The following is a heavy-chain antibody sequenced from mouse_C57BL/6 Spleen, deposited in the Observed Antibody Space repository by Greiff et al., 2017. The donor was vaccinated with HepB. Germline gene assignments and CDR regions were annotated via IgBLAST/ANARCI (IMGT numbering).Heavy chain of an antibody. Sequence: EVKLQESGPELVKPGASVKIPCKASGYTFTDYNMDWVKQSHGKSLEWIGDINPNNGGTIYNQKFKGKATLTVDKSSSTAYMELRSLTSEDTAVYYCARRRHYYGSKDGYFDVWGTGTTVTVSS. J-gene: IGHJ1*03. CDR3: ARRRHYYGSKDGYFDV. D-gene: IGHD1-1*01. V-gene: IGHV1-18*01. CDR1: GYTFTDYN. CDR2: INPNNGGT.